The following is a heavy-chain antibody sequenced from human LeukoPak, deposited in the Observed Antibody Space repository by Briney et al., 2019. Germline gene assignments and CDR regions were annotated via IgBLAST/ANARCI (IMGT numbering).Heavy chain of an antibody. CDR1: GFTFSSFG. J-gene: IGHJ4*02. V-gene: IGHV3-30*03. Sequence: GGSLRLSCAASGFTFSSFGMHWVRQAPGKGLEWVAVIANDGKTTYYADSVKGRFTISRDNSKNTLYLQMNSLRAEDTAVYYCARDRDNWNDGLFDYWGQGTLVTVSS. CDR3: ARDRDNWNDGLFDY. CDR2: IANDGKTT. D-gene: IGHD1-1*01.